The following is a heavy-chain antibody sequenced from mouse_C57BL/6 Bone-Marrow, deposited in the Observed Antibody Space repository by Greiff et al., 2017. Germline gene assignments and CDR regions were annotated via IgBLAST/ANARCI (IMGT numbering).Heavy chain of an antibody. CDR3: ARELYWYFDV. CDR2: ISYDGSN. Sequence: EVKLMESGPGLVKPSQSLSLTCSVTGYSITSGYYWNWIRQFPGNKLEWMGYISYDGSNNYNPSLKNRISITRDTSKNQFFLKLNSVTTEDTATYYCARELYWYFDVWGTGTTVTVSS. V-gene: IGHV3-6*01. CDR1: GYSITSGYY. J-gene: IGHJ1*03.